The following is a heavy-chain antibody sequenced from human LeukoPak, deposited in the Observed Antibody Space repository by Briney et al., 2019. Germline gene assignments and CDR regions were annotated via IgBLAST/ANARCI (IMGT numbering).Heavy chain of an antibody. CDR3: ARDRINWFDP. CDR1: GGSFSGYY. V-gene: IGHV4-31*11. CDR2: IYYSGST. J-gene: IGHJ5*02. Sequence: SETLSLTCAVYGGSFSGYYWSWIRQHPGKGLEWIGYIYYSGSTYYNPSLKSRVTISVDTSKNQFSLKLSSVTAADTAVYYCARDRINWFDPWGQGTLVTVSS. D-gene: IGHD2-15*01.